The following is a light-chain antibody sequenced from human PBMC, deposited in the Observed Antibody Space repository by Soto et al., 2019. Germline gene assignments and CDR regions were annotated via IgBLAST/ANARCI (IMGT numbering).Light chain of an antibody. CDR2: HAS. CDR1: QSVSSY. J-gene: IGKJ5*01. V-gene: IGKV3-11*01. Sequence: EIVLTQSPATLSLSPGERATLSCRASQSVSSYLAWYQQKPGQAPRLVIYHASNRATGIPARFSGSGSGTDFTLTISSLEPEDFALYYCQQRNNWPITFGQGTRLEIK. CDR3: QQRNNWPIT.